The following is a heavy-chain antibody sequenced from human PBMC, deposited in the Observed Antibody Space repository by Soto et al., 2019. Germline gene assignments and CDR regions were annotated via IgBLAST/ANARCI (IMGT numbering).Heavy chain of an antibody. Sequence: QVQLQQWGAGLLKPSETLSLTCAVHGGSFSGFYWTWIRQPPGKGLEWIGEINHSGSSNYNPPLKSRVTMSLDTSRNQFSLSLNSVTAADTAVYYCAREVLWGYSGTYPSFDNWGQGTLVTVSS. V-gene: IGHV4-34*01. CDR2: INHSGSS. CDR3: AREVLWGYSGTYPSFDN. CDR1: GGSFSGFY. J-gene: IGHJ4*02. D-gene: IGHD1-26*01.